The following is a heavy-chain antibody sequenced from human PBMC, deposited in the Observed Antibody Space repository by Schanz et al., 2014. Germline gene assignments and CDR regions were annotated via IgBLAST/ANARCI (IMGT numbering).Heavy chain of an antibody. Sequence: QVQLVQSGAEVKKPGASVKVSCKASGYTFTSYGISWVRQAPGQGLEWMGWISAYNGNTKYPQKFQGRVTMTTDTSTSTAYMELRSLRSDDTAVYYCARDAAELCDMLAEEDYWGQGTLVTVSS. J-gene: IGHJ4*02. CDR2: ISAYNGNT. V-gene: IGHV1-18*01. CDR1: GYTFTSYG. D-gene: IGHD3-9*01. CDR3: ARDAAELCDMLAEEDY.